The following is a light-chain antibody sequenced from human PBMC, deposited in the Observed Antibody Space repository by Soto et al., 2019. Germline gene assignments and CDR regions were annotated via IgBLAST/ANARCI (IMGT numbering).Light chain of an antibody. CDR1: QSISSY. V-gene: IGKV1-39*01. CDR3: QRSYRTPST. CDR2: AAS. Sequence: DIKLTQYPSSLSGLVGERSTMSCRASQSISSYLYWYQQKPVKARKLLICAASSLQSGVPSRFSCSRSGRDTTFTIGSLQPEDLATCYCQRSYRTPSTFGQGTRLEI. J-gene: IGKJ5*01.